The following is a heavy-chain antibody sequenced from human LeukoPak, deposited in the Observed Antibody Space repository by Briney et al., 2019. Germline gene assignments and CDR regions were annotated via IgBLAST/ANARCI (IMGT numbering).Heavy chain of an antibody. V-gene: IGHV4-31*03. CDR3: AREVSSGYSDY. CDR2: IYYSGST. Sequence: SQTLSLTCTVSGGSISSGGYYWSWIRQHPGKGLEWIGYIYYSGSTYYNPSLKSRVTISADTSKNQFSLKLSSVTAADTAVYYCAREVSSGYSDYWGQGTLVTVSS. J-gene: IGHJ4*02. D-gene: IGHD3-22*01. CDR1: GGSISSGGYY.